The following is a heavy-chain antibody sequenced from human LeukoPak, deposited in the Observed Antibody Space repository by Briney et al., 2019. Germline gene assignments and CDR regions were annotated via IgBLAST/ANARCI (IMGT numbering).Heavy chain of an antibody. D-gene: IGHD3-10*01. CDR2: VYGGGST. Sequence: PGGSLRLSCAVSGFSVSNSYMAWVRQAPGKGLEGVSVVYGGGSTSYADSVKGRFTISRDNAKNSHFLQMNSLRVEDTALYYCARGFRNGPFDCWGQGTLVTVSS. CDR3: ARGFRNGPFDC. J-gene: IGHJ4*02. V-gene: IGHV3-53*01. CDR1: GFSVSNSY.